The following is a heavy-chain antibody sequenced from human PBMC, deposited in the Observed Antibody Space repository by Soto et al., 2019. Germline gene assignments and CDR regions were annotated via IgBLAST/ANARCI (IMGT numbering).Heavy chain of an antibody. D-gene: IGHD2-8*01. V-gene: IGHV1-46*01. CDR1: GYTFTSYY. CDR3: ARPPYPGCINAVCYPLDY. CDR2: INPSGGSP. Sequence: QVQLVQSGAEVKKPGASVKISCKASGYTFTSYYMHWVRQAPGQGLEWMGIINPSGGSPNYAQTLQGRVAMTRDTSTSTVYMELNSLRSEDTAVYYCARPPYPGCINAVCYPLDYWGQGTLVTVSS. J-gene: IGHJ4*02.